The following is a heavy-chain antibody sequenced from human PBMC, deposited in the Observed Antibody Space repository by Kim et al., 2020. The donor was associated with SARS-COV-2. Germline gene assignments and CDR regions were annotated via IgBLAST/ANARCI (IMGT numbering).Heavy chain of an antibody. D-gene: IGHD6-19*01. J-gene: IGHJ6*02. Sequence: GGSLRLSCAASGFTFSSYSMNWVRQAPGKGLEWVSSISSSSSYIYYADSVKGRFTISRDNAKNSLYLQMNSLRAEDTAVYYCARLAVAGIYYYYYGMDVWGQGTTVTVSS. CDR2: ISSSSSYI. V-gene: IGHV3-21*01. CDR3: ARLAVAGIYYYYYGMDV. CDR1: GFTFSSYS.